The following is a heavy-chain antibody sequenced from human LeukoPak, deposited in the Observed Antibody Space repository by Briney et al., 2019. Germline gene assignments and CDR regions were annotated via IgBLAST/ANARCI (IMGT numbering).Heavy chain of an antibody. CDR2: IYTGGST. CDR1: GFTVSSND. CDR3: ARGGRYGSPDY. V-gene: IGHV3-53*01. Sequence: GGSLRLSCAASGFTVSSNDMNWVRQAPGKGLEWVLIIYTGGSTYYADSVKGRLTISRDNSKNTLYLQMNNLTAEDTAVYYCARGGRYGSPDYWGQGTLVTVSS. J-gene: IGHJ4*02. D-gene: IGHD3-16*02.